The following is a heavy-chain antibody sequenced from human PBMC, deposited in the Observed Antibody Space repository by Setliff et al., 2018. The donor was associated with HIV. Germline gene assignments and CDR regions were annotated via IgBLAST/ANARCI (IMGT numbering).Heavy chain of an antibody. CDR2: ISGSGGST. V-gene: IGHV3-23*01. Sequence: GGSLRLSCAASGFTFSSYAMSWVRQAPGKGLEWVSAISGSGGSTYYADSVKGRFTISRDNSKNTLYLQMNSLGAEDTAVYYCAKDLGYYDSSGADWGQGTLVTVSS. J-gene: IGHJ4*02. CDR3: AKDLGYYDSSGAD. CDR1: GFTFSSYA. D-gene: IGHD3-22*01.